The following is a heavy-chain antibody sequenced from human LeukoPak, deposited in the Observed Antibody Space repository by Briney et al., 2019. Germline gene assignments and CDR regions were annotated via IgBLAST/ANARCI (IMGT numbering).Heavy chain of an antibody. V-gene: IGHV3-7*01. Sequence: GSLRLSCAASGFTFSTYWMSWVRQAPGKGLEWVANIKQDGSEKYYVDSVKGRFTISRDDAKNLLYLQMNSLRAEDTAVYYCARGGYSYGPTMYYFDYWGQGTLVTVSS. CDR3: ARGGYSYGPTMYYFDY. CDR2: IKQDGSEK. J-gene: IGHJ4*02. CDR1: GFTFSTYW. D-gene: IGHD5-18*01.